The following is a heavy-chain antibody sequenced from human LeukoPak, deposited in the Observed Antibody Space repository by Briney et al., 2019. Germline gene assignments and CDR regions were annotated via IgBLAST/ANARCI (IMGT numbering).Heavy chain of an antibody. CDR3: ARDPLNRRWGSYYFDY. Sequence: GGSLRLSCAASGFTFSDYAMHWVRQAPGKGLEWVAVISYDGNNKEYADSVKGRFTISRDNSKSTVYLQVNSLRSEDTAVFYCARDPLNRRWGSYYFDYWGQGTLVTVSS. D-gene: IGHD7-27*01. CDR2: ISYDGNNK. V-gene: IGHV3-30-3*01. J-gene: IGHJ4*02. CDR1: GFTFSDYA.